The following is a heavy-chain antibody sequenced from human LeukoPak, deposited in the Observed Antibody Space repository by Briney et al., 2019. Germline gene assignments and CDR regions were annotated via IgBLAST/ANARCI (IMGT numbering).Heavy chain of an antibody. V-gene: IGHV1-2*02. CDR3: ATYNYGWFDP. CDR2: INPNSGGT. CDR1: GYTFTGYY. D-gene: IGHD1-1*01. Sequence: ASVKVSCKASGYTFTGYYMHWVRQAPGQGLEWMGWINPNSGGTNYAQKFQGRVTMTEDTSTDTAYMELRSLRSEDTAVYYCATYNYGWFDPWGQGTLVTVSS. J-gene: IGHJ5*02.